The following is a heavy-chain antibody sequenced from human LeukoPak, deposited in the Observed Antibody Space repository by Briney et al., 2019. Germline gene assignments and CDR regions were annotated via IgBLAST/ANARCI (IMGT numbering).Heavy chain of an antibody. CDR3: ARGDSSGYYWGVGYFDY. CDR1: GFTFSSYG. D-gene: IGHD3-22*01. J-gene: IGHJ4*02. Sequence: GGSLRLSCAAPGFTFSSYGMHWVRQAPGKGLEWVAVIWYDGSNKYYADSVKGRFTISRDNSKNTLYLQMNSLRAEDTAVYYCARGDSSGYYWGVGYFDYWGQGTLVTVSS. V-gene: IGHV3-33*01. CDR2: IWYDGSNK.